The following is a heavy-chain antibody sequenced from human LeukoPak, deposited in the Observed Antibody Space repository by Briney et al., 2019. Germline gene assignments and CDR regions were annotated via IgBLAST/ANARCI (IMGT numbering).Heavy chain of an antibody. J-gene: IGHJ3*02. D-gene: IGHD3-9*01. V-gene: IGHV4-59*08. CDR2: IYYSGST. Sequence: SETLSLTCTVSGGSISSYYWSWIRQPPGKGLEWVGYIYYSGSTNYNPSLKSRVTISVDTSKNQFSLKLSSVTAADTAVYYCARWRYGRAFDIWGQGTMVTVSS. CDR1: GGSISSYY. CDR3: ARWRYGRAFDI.